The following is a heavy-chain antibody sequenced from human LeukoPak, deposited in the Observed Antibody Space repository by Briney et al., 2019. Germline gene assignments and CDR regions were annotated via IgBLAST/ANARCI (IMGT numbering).Heavy chain of an antibody. CDR2: IYYSGST. J-gene: IGHJ4*02. CDR1: GVSISSYY. V-gene: IGHV4-59*01. Sequence: SETLSLACTVSGVSISSYYWSWIRQPPGKGLEWIGYIYYSGSTNYNPSLKSRVTISVDTSKNQFSLKLSSVTAADTAVYYCARAEYYFDYWGQGTLVTVSS. CDR3: ARAEYYFDY.